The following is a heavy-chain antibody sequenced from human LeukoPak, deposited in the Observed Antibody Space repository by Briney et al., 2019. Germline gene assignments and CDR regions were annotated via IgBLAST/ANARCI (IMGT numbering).Heavy chain of an antibody. Sequence: PSETLSLTCVVYGGSFSGYYWSWIRQPPGKGLEWIGEINHSGSTNYNPSLKSRVTISVDTSKNQFSLKLSSVTAADTAVYYCARVLRLNAFDIWGQGTMVTVSS. CDR2: INHSGST. J-gene: IGHJ3*02. CDR1: GGSFSGYY. D-gene: IGHD4-17*01. V-gene: IGHV4-34*01. CDR3: ARVLRLNAFDI.